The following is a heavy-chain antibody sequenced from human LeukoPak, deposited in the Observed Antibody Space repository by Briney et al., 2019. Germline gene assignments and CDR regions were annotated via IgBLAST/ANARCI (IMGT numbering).Heavy chain of an antibody. CDR1: GGSISSGDYY. CDR2: VYYSGST. D-gene: IGHD7-27*01. J-gene: IGHJ4*02. Sequence: PSETLSLTCTVSGGSISSGDYYWSWIRQHPGKGLEWIGYVYYSGSTYYNPSLKGRVTISVGTSKNQFSLKLSSVTAADTAVYYCARGGQLGIAVDYWGQGTLVTVSS. CDR3: ARGGQLGIAVDY. V-gene: IGHV4-31*03.